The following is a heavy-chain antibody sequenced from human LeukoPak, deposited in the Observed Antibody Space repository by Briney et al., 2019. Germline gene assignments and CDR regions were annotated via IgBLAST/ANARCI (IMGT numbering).Heavy chain of an antibody. CDR1: GFMFSNYY. D-gene: IGHD3-10*01. V-gene: IGHV3-74*01. J-gene: IGHJ6*03. CDR3: ARGGYGHNMDV. Sequence: GGSLRLSCVGSGFMFSNYYMYWVRQAPGKGLVWVSRIKNAGIDTIYADSVKGRFTVSRDNAKNTVYLQMSSLRAEATAVYYCARGGYGHNMDVWGEGTTVTVS. CDR2: IKNAGIDT.